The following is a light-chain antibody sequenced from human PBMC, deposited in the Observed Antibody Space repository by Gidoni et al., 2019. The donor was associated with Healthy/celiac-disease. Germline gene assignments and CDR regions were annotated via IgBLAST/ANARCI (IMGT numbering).Light chain of an antibody. CDR2: GAS. CDR1: QSVSSSY. J-gene: IGKJ2*01. V-gene: IGKV3-20*01. CDR3: QQYGSSPYT. Sequence: IVLTQSPGTLSLSPGERATLSCRASQSVSSSYLAWYQQKPGQAPRLLIYGASSRATGIPDRFSGSGSGTDLTITISRLEPEDFAGYYCQQYGSSPYTFGQGTKLEIK.